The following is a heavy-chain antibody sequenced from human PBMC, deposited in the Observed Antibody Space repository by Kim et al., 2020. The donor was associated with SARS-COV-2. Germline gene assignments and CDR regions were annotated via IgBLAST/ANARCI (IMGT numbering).Heavy chain of an antibody. CDR1: GYSFTSYW. CDR2: IYPGDSDT. CDR3: ARLNRGCSSTSCYIGWFDP. D-gene: IGHD2-2*02. J-gene: IGHJ5*02. Sequence: GESLKISCKGSGYSFTSYWIGWVRQMPGKGLEWMGIIYPGDSDTRYSPSFQGQVTISADKSISTAYLQWSSLKASDTAMYYCARLNRGCSSTSCYIGWFDPWGQGTLVTVSS. V-gene: IGHV5-51*01.